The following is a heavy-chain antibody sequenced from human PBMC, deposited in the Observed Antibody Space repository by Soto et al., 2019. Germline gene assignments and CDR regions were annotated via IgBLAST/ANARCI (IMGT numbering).Heavy chain of an antibody. D-gene: IGHD2-15*01. V-gene: IGHV1-2*02. CDR1: GYTFTGYY. J-gene: IGHJ4*02. CDR3: ARGPYCSGGSCYSDY. Sequence: ASVKVSCKASGYTFTGYYMHWVRQAPVQGLEWMGWINPNSGGTNYAQKFQGRVTMTRDTYISTAYMELSRLRSDDTAVYYCARGPYCSGGSCYSDYWGQGNLVNVSS. CDR2: INPNSGGT.